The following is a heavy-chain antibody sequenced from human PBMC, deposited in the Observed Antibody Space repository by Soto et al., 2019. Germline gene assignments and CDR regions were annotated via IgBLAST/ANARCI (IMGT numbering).Heavy chain of an antibody. CDR2: INHSGST. J-gene: IGHJ3*02. D-gene: IGHD6-19*01. CDR3: ARRRYSSGWYGDI. V-gene: IGHV4-34*01. Sequence: SETLSLTCAVYGGSFSGYYWSWIRQPPGKGLEWIGEINHSGSTNYNPSLKSRVTISVDTSKNQFSLKLSSVTAADTAVYYCARRRYSSGWYGDIWGRGTMVTVSS. CDR1: GGSFSGYY.